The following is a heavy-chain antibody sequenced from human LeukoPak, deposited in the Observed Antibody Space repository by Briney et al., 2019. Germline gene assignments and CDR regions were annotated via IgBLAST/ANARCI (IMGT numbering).Heavy chain of an antibody. CDR3: ARAGYSYGPYYYYYMDV. CDR1: GYTFTSYY. D-gene: IGHD5-18*01. V-gene: IGHV1-46*01. Sequence: ASVKVSCKASGYTFTSYYMHWVRQAPGQGLEWMGIINPSGGSTSYAQKFQGRVTMTRDTSTSTVYMELSSLRSEDTAVYYCARAGYSYGPYYYYYMDVWGKGTTVTVSS. CDR2: INPSGGST. J-gene: IGHJ6*03.